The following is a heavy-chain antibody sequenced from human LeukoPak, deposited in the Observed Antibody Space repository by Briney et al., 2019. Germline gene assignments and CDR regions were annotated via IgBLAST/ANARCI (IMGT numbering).Heavy chain of an antibody. V-gene: IGHV4-31*03. CDR3: ARGEGYYYGSGSYYNVFGYFDY. Sequence: SETLSLTCTVSGGSISSSSYYWSWIRQHPGKGLEWIGYIYYSGSTYYNPSLKSRVTISVDTSKNQFSLKLSSVTAADTAVYYCARGEGYYYGSGSYYNVFGYFDYWGQGTLVTVSS. CDR2: IYYSGST. CDR1: GGSISSSSYY. D-gene: IGHD3-10*01. J-gene: IGHJ4*02.